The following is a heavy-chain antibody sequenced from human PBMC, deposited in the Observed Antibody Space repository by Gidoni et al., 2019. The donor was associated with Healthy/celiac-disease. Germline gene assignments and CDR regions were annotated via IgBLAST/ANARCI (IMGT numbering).Heavy chain of an antibody. CDR2: IWYDGSNK. D-gene: IGHD3-9*01. CDR1: GFTFSSFG. Sequence: QVQLVESGGGVVQPGRSLRPSCAASGFTFSSFGMHWVRQAPGKGLEWVAVIWYDGSNKYYADSVKGRFTISRDNSKNTLYLQMNSLRAEDTAVYYCARGQLRYFDWLDSHFDYWGQGTLVTVSS. CDR3: ARGQLRYFDWLDSHFDY. V-gene: IGHV3-33*01. J-gene: IGHJ4*02.